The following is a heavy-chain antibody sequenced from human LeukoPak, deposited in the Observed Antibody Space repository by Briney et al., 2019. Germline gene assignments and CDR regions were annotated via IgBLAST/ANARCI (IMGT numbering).Heavy chain of an antibody. CDR3: ATKQWVASPTDF. CDR2: INTDGTVT. Sequence: GGSLRLSCAASGFTFSKYWMLWVRQAPGKGLESVSRINTDGTVTTYADSVKGRFTVSRDNADNTMFLQMNSVRDENTAVYYCATKQWVASPTDFWGQETPVTVSS. CDR1: GFTFSKYW. D-gene: IGHD5-12*01. J-gene: IGHJ6*01. V-gene: IGHV3-74*01.